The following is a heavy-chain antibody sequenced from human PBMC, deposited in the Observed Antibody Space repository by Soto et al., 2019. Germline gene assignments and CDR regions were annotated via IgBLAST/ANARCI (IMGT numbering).Heavy chain of an antibody. V-gene: IGHV4-34*01. Sequence: QVQLQQWGAGLLKPSETLSLTCAVYGGSFSGYYWSWIRQPPGKGLECIGEINHSGSTNYNPSLKRRVTISVDTSKNQFSLKLSSVTAADTAVYYCARGLYSSSWYIMGYYYGMDVWGQGTTVTVSS. D-gene: IGHD6-13*01. CDR2: INHSGST. J-gene: IGHJ6*02. CDR3: ARGLYSSSWYIMGYYYGMDV. CDR1: GGSFSGYY.